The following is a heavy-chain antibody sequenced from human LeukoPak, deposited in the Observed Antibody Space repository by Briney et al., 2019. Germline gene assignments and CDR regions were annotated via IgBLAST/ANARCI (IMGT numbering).Heavy chain of an antibody. D-gene: IGHD1-1*01. CDR1: GFTFSSYA. J-gene: IGHJ4*02. V-gene: IGHV3-49*04. CDR2: IRSKAYGGTT. CDR3: IRGGANSPFDY. Sequence: GRSLRLSCAASGFTFSSYAMHWVRQAPGKGLEWVGFIRSKAYGGTTEDAASVKGRFAISRDDSKSIAYLQMNSLKTEDTAVYYCIRGGANSPFDYWGQGTLVTVSS.